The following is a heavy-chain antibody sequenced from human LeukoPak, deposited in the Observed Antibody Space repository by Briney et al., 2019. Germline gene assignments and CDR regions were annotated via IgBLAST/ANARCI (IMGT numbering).Heavy chain of an antibody. Sequence: GASVKVSCKASGYTFTSYAMHWVRQAPGQRLEWMGWINAGNGNTKYSQKIQGRVTITRDTSASTAYMELSSLRSEDTAVYYCARAYRYCSSTSCYSFDYWGQGTLVTVSS. J-gene: IGHJ4*02. V-gene: IGHV1-3*01. CDR1: GYTFTSYA. D-gene: IGHD2-2*01. CDR3: ARAYRYCSSTSCYSFDY. CDR2: INAGNGNT.